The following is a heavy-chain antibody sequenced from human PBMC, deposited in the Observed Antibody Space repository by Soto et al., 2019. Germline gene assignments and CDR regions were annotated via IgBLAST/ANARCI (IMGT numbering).Heavy chain of an antibody. CDR2: IFPDGTT. D-gene: IGHD3-22*01. Sequence: EVQLVESGGGLIQPGGSLRLSCAASGFTVSNSYISWVRQAPGKGLEWVSIIFPDGTTYYLDSVKGRFTISRDNFKNTVYLQMNGLRAGDTAKYYCAREEGDSSMLDPWGQGTLVTVPS. V-gene: IGHV3-53*01. CDR1: GFTVSNSY. CDR3: AREEGDSSMLDP. J-gene: IGHJ5*02.